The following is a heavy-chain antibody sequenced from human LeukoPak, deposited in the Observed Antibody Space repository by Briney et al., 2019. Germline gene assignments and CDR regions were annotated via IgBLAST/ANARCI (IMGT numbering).Heavy chain of an antibody. V-gene: IGHV4-59*12. CDR3: ARVLQFFVGDVFDI. J-gene: IGHJ3*02. CDR1: GGSINSYY. D-gene: IGHD3-3*01. CDR2: IYYSGNT. Sequence: SETLSLTCTVSGGSINSYYWSWIRQPPGKGLEYIGYIYYSGNTKYNPSLQSRVTISVDTSKNQFSLKLSSVTAADTAVYYCARVLQFFVGDVFDIWGQGTMVTVSS.